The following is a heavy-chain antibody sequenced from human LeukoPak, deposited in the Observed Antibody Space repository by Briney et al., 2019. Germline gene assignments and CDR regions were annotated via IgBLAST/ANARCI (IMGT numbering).Heavy chain of an antibody. D-gene: IGHD6-13*01. J-gene: IGHJ4*02. CDR1: GGSISSYY. Sequence: SEILSLTCTVSGGSISSYYWSWIRQPPGKGLEWIGYIYYSGSTNYNPSLKGRVTISVDTSKNQFSLKLSSVTAADTAVYYCARVLSSWYGFDYWGQGTLVTVSS. V-gene: IGHV4-59*01. CDR3: ARVLSSWYGFDY. CDR2: IYYSGST.